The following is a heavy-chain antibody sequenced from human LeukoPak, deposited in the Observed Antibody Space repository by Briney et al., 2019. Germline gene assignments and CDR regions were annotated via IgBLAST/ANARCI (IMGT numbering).Heavy chain of an antibody. CDR1: GFTFDDYG. CDR2: INWNGGST. Sequence: GGSLRLSCAASGFTFDDYGMSWVRQAPGKGLEWVSGINWNGGSTGYADSVKGRFTISRDNAKNSLHLQMNSLRAEDTALYYCARDSYDILTGYYNHFDYWGQGTLVTVSS. CDR3: ARDSYDILTGYYNHFDY. D-gene: IGHD3-9*01. J-gene: IGHJ4*02. V-gene: IGHV3-20*04.